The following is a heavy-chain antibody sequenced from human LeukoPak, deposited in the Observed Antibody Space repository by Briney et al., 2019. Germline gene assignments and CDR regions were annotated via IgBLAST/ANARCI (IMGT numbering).Heavy chain of an antibody. CDR1: GYTFGSYS. Sequence: ASVKVSCKASGYTFGSYSMHWVRQAPGQGLEWMGIIDPRGDSTANARKFQGIVTVTMDTSTSTVYMELSSLTSEDTAVYYCARDNFWSFDYWGQGTLVTVSS. CDR3: ARDNFWSFDY. J-gene: IGHJ4*02. D-gene: IGHD1-20*01. V-gene: IGHV1-46*01. CDR2: IDPRGDST.